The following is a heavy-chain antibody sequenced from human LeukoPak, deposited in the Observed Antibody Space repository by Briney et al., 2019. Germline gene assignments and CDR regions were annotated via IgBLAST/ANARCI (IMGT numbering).Heavy chain of an antibody. CDR3: ATTINYYDSSGHYYNWFDP. Sequence: SETLSLTCTVSSGSISNSYWSWIRQPPGKGLEWIGYIYYSGSTNYNPSLKSRVTISVDTSKNQFSLRLTSVTAADTAVYYCATTINYYDSSGHYYNWFDPWGQGTLVTVSS. D-gene: IGHD3-22*01. CDR1: SGSISNSY. CDR2: IYYSGST. J-gene: IGHJ5*02. V-gene: IGHV4-59*01.